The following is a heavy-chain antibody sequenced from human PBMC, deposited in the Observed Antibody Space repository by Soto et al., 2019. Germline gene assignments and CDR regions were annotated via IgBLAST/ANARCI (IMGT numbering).Heavy chain of an antibody. V-gene: IGHV4-39*01. CDR2: IYYSGTT. CDR3: ARHKGGYYSGVDV. D-gene: IGHD3-16*01. Sequence: QLQLQESGPGLVKPSETLSLTCTVSGGSISSNSYYWAWIRQPPGKGLEWIGNIYYSGTTYYNPSLKSRVTISVDTSKNQFSLKLSSVTPADTAVYYCARHKGGYYSGVDVWGQGTTVTVSS. CDR1: GGSISSNSYY. J-gene: IGHJ6*02.